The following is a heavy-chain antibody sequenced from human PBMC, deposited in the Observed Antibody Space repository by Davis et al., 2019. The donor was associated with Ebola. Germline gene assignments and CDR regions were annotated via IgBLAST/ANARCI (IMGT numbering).Heavy chain of an antibody. CDR3: ARQTGTYGMDV. D-gene: IGHD1-7*01. CDR1: GGSFSGYY. J-gene: IGHJ6*02. CDR2: IYYSGST. Sequence: SETLSLTCAVYGGSFSGYYWSWIRQPPGKGLEWIGSIYYSGSTYYNPSLKSRVTISVDTSKNQLSLKLSSVTAADTAVYYCARQTGTYGMDVWGQGTTVTVSS. V-gene: IGHV4-34*01.